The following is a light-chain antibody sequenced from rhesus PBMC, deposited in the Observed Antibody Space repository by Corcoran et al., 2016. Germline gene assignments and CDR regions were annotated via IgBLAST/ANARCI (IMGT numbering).Light chain of an antibody. CDR1: QSVSSC. J-gene: IGKJ2*01. CDR2: GAS. V-gene: IGKV3-10*01. CDR3: YQHSSGYS. Sequence: QVILTQSPATLSLSPGERATLSCRASQSVSSCLAWYQQNPGQAPRLLIYGASSRATGIPDRFRGSGSGTDFTLTISSLEAEDVGVYHCYQHSSGYSFGQGTKVEIK.